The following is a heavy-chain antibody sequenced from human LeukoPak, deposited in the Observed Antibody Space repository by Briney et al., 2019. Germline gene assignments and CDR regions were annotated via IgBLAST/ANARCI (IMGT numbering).Heavy chain of an antibody. CDR2: FDPEDGET. V-gene: IGHV1-24*01. CDR3: ATNWEDGGSFDY. Sequence: ASVKVSCKVSGYTLTELSMHWVRRAPGKGLEWMGGFDPEDGETIYAQKFQGRVTMTEDTSTDTAYMELSSLRSEDTAVYYCATNWEDGGSFDYWGQGTLVTVSS. D-gene: IGHD7-27*01. CDR1: GYTLTELS. J-gene: IGHJ4*02.